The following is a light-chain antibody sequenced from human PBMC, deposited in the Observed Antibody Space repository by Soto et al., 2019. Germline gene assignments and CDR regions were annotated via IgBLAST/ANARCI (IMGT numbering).Light chain of an antibody. CDR3: QDYNNWPPWT. CDR2: GAA. Sequence: VLTQSPATLSVSPGERATLSCRASQSINSNLAWYQQKPGQAPRLLIFGAATRANGIPARFSGRGSGTEFTLTISSLQSEDFAVYYCQDYNNWPPWTFGQGTKVEIK. V-gene: IGKV3-15*01. J-gene: IGKJ1*01. CDR1: QSINSN.